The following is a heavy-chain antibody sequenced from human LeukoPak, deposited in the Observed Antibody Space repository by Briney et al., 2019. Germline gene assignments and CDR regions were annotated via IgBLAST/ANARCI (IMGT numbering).Heavy chain of an antibody. D-gene: IGHD3-3*01. CDR3: ARLEREAEYDFSRWVYYYYMDV. CDR1: GYTFTNYD. V-gene: IGHV1-8*02. CDR2: VNPNSGNA. Sequence: ASVKVSCKASGYTFTNYDVIWVRQATGQGLEWMGWVNPNSGNAGYAKKLQGRVTVTRNTAISTVYMALTSLTSEDTAVYYCARLEREAEYDFSRWVYYYYMDVWGKGTTVSVSS. J-gene: IGHJ6*03.